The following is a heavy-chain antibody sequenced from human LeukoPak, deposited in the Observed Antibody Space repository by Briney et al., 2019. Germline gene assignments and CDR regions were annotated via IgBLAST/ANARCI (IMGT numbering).Heavy chain of an antibody. V-gene: IGHV4-39*07. CDR3: ARDVSPLYGSGSYSFDY. D-gene: IGHD3-10*01. Sequence: PSETLSLTCTVSGGSIRSNSYHWGWIRQPPGKGLEWIRSMYYSGSTYYNPSLKSRVTISVDTSKNQFSLKLSSVTAADTAVYYCARDVSPLYGSGSYSFDYWGQGTLVTVSS. J-gene: IGHJ4*02. CDR2: MYYSGST. CDR1: GGSIRSNSYH.